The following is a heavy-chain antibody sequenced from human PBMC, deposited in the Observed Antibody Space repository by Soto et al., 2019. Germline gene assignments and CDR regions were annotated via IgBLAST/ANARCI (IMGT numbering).Heavy chain of an antibody. Sequence: QVQLMQSGAEVKKPGASVKVSCKASGYTFTSYDINWVRQATGQGLEWMVWMNTNSGNTGYAQKFQGRVTMSRNTSISMSYMELSSLRDEDAVDYYCAEGGQRVYSMDAFDIWGQGTMVTVSS. CDR3: AEGGQRVYSMDAFDI. J-gene: IGHJ3*02. CDR2: MNTNSGNT. V-gene: IGHV1-8*01. D-gene: IGHD2-15*01. CDR1: GYTFTSYD.